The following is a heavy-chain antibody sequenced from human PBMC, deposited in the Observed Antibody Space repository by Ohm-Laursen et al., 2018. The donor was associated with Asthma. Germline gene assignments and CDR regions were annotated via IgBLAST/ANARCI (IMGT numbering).Heavy chain of an antibody. J-gene: IGHJ6*02. D-gene: IGHD3-3*01. CDR3: AKDHTYYDFWSGFRASFGMDV. Sequence: SLRLSCAASGFTFSSYAMSWVRQAPGKGLEWAAVISYDGSNKYYADSVKGRFTISRDNSKNTLYLQMNSLRAEDTAVYYCAKDHTYYDFWSGFRASFGMDVWGQGTTVTVSS. CDR2: ISYDGSNK. V-gene: IGHV3-30*18. CDR1: GFTFSSYA.